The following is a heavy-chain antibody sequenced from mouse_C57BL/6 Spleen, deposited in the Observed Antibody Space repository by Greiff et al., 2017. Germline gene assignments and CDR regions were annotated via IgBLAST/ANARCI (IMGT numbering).Heavy chain of an antibody. J-gene: IGHJ3*01. Sequence: QVQLQQSGAELARPGASVKMSCKASGYTFTSYTMHWVKQRPGQGLEWIGYINPSSGYTKYNQKFKDKATLTADKSSSTAYMQLSSLTSEDSAVYYCAGDYSNPWFAYWGQGTLVTVSA. CDR1: GYTFTSYT. V-gene: IGHV1-4*01. D-gene: IGHD2-5*01. CDR2: INPSSGYT. CDR3: AGDYSNPWFAY.